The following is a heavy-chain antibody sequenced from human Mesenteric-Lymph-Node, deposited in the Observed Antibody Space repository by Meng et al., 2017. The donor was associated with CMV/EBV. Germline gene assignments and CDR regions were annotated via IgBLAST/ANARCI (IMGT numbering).Heavy chain of an antibody. CDR1: GYTLTSYD. V-gene: IGHV1-8*01. CDR2: MNPNSGNT. CDR3: AREAHYGSGSYYTY. D-gene: IGHD3-10*01. J-gene: IGHJ4*02. Sequence: SGYTLTSYDINWVRQATGQGLEWMGWMNPNSGNTGYAQKFQGRVTMTRNTSISTAYMELSSLRSEDTAVYYCAREAHYGSGSYYTYWGQGTLVTVSS.